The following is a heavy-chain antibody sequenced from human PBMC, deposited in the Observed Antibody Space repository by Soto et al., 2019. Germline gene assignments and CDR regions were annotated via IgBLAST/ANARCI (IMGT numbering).Heavy chain of an antibody. D-gene: IGHD6-19*01. J-gene: IGHJ4*02. V-gene: IGHV1-69*02. Sequence: QVQLVKSGAEVKKPGSSVKVSCKASGGTFSSYTISWVRQAPGQGLEWMGRIIPILGIANYAQKFQGRVTITADKSTSTAYMELSSLRSEDTAVYYCAEHLGGWYSAAFDYWGQGTLVTVSS. CDR3: AEHLGGWYSAAFDY. CDR2: IIPILGIA. CDR1: GGTFSSYT.